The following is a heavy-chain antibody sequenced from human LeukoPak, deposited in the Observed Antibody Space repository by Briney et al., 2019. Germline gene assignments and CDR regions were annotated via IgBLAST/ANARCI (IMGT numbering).Heavy chain of an antibody. CDR2: INHSGST. Sequence: SETLSLTCAVYGGSFSGYYWSWIRQPPGKGLEWMGEINHSGSTNYNPSLKSRVTISVDTSKNQFSLKLSSVTAADTAVYYCARRCSSPAYIDYWGQGTLVTVSS. CDR1: GGSFSGYY. V-gene: IGHV4-34*01. CDR3: ARRCSSPAYIDY. J-gene: IGHJ4*02. D-gene: IGHD6-6*01.